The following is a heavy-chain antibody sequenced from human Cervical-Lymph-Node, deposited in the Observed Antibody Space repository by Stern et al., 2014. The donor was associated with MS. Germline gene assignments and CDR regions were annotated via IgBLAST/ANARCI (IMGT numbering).Heavy chain of an antibody. J-gene: IGHJ6*02. V-gene: IGHV4-59*01. D-gene: IGHD3-16*02. Sequence: QVQLQESGPGLVKPSETLSLTCTVSGGSINGYYWSWIRQSPGPGLGRIGFMFHSGSTNYIPSLKSRVTLSLDTSKNQFSMKLNSATAADTAVYYCAGDYVWGSYRYQRGDYYYYGMDVWGQGTTLTVSS. CDR2: MFHSGST. CDR1: GGSINGYY. CDR3: AGDYVWGSYRYQRGDYYYYGMDV.